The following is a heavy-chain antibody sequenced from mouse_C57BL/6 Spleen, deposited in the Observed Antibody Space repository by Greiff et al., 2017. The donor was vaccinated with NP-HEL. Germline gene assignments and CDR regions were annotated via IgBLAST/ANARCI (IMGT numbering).Heavy chain of an antibody. J-gene: IGHJ4*01. CDR2: IDPANGNT. D-gene: IGHD1-1*01. V-gene: IGHV14-3*01. CDR3: AREYYGSSYDAMDY. Sequence: QRPEQGLEWIGRIDPANGNTKYAPKFQGKATITADTSSNTAYLQLSSLTSEDTAIYYCAREYYGSSYDAMDYWGQGTSVTVSS.